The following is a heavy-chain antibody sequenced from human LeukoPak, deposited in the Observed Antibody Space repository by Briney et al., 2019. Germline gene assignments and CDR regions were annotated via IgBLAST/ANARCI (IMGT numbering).Heavy chain of an antibody. CDR1: GNSLSETS. Sequence: ASVKVSCQVSGNSLSETSIHWVRQAPGQCLEWMGGFDPGDGEPIFAQRFQGRFSMTEDTSADTAYMELSSLRPEDTAVYYCATADKWEPLDYWGQGTLVTVSS. D-gene: IGHD1-26*01. CDR2: FDPGDGEP. J-gene: IGHJ4*02. V-gene: IGHV1-24*01. CDR3: ATADKWEPLDY.